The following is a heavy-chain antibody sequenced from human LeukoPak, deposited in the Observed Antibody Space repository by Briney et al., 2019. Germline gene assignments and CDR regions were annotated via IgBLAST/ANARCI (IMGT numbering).Heavy chain of an antibody. J-gene: IGHJ4*02. Sequence: GGSLRLSCAASGFTFSSYAMHWVRQAPGKGLEWVAVISYDGSNKYYADSVKGRFAISRDNSKNTLYLQMNSLRAEDTAMYFCARGPVWSGYYGESYFDYWGQGTLVTVSS. V-gene: IGHV3-30*01. CDR1: GFTFSSYA. CDR3: ARGPVWSGYYGESYFDY. D-gene: IGHD3-3*01. CDR2: ISYDGSNK.